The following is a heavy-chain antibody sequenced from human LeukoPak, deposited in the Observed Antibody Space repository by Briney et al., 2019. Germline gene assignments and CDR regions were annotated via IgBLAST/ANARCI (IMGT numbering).Heavy chain of an antibody. CDR3: ASLNYPHYFDY. Sequence: SETLSLTCAVSGYSISSGYYWGWIRQPPGKGLEWIGSIYHSGSTYYNPSLKSRVTISVDTSKNQFSLRLSSVTAADTAVYYCASLNYPHYFDYWGQGTLVTVSS. D-gene: IGHD4-11*01. CDR2: IYHSGST. V-gene: IGHV4-38-2*01. CDR1: GYSISSGYY. J-gene: IGHJ4*02.